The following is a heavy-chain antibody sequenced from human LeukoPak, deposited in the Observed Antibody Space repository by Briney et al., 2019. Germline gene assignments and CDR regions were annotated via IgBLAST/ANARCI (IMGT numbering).Heavy chain of an antibody. CDR1: GASISSYY. J-gene: IGHJ6*02. CDR2: IYYSGST. V-gene: IGHV4-59*01. CDR3: AARGMDV. Sequence: PSETLSLTCTVSGASISSYYWSWIRQPPGKSLEWIGYIYYSGSTNYNPSLKSRVTISVDTSKKQLSLRLSSVTAADTAVYYCAARGMDVWGQGTTVTVS.